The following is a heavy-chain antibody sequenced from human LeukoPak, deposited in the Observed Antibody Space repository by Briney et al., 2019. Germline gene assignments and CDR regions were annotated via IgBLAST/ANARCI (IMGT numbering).Heavy chain of an antibody. D-gene: IGHD5-24*01. J-gene: IGHJ6*03. CDR2: IYYTGST. CDR3: ATSLESYYYMDV. Sequence: PSETLSLTCTISGGSVTSGSYYWSWIRQPPEKGLEWIGYIYYTGSTDYNPSLKSRVTISVETSKNRFSLQLSSVTAADTAIYYCATSLESYYYMDVWGKGTTVTVSS. V-gene: IGHV4-61*01. CDR1: GGSVTSGSYY.